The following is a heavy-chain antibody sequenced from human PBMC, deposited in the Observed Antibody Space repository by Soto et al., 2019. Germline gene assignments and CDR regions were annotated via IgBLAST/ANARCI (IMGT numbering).Heavy chain of an antibody. CDR2: ISSSSSTI. J-gene: IGHJ6*02. V-gene: IGHV3-48*02. CDR3: ARDGMVGYYDSSGRLYYYYYGMDV. Sequence: PGGSLRLSCAASGFTFSSYSMNWVRQAPGKGLEWVSYISSSSSTIYYADSVKGRFTISRDNAKNSLYLQMNSLRDEDTAVYYCARDGMVGYYDSSGRLYYYYYGMDVWGQGTTVTVPS. CDR1: GFTFSSYS. D-gene: IGHD3-22*01.